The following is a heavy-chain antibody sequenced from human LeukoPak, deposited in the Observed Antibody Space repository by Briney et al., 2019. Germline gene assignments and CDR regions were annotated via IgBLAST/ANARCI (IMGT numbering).Heavy chain of an antibody. D-gene: IGHD5-24*01. CDR2: INWSGDST. CDR3: AKGGITGGYNKYYYYMDV. CDR1: GFTFDDYG. V-gene: IGHV3-20*04. Sequence: GGSLRLSCAASGFTFDDYGMSWVRQVPGKGLEWISGINWSGDSTGYADSVKGRFTISRDNAKNSLNLKMTSLRAEDPALYYCAKGGITGGYNKYYYYMDVWGKGTTVTISS. J-gene: IGHJ6*03.